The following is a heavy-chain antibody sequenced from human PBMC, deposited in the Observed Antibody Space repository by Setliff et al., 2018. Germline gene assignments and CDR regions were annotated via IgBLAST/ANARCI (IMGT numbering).Heavy chain of an antibody. J-gene: IGHJ6*03. V-gene: IGHV3-23*01. Sequence: GGSLRLSCAASGFTFSSYAMTWVRQAPGKGLEWVSSISSNGGSTYYADSVKGRFTISRDNAKNSLYLQMNSLRAEDTALYYCASEKYDSSGYYSSYYYYYMDVWGKGTTVTVSS. D-gene: IGHD3-22*01. CDR1: GFTFSSYA. CDR3: ASEKYDSSGYYSSYYYYYMDV. CDR2: ISSNGGST.